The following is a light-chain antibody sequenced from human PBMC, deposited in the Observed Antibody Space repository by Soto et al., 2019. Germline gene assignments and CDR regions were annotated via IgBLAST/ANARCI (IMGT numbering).Light chain of an antibody. J-gene: IGKJ4*01. V-gene: IGKV3-11*01. CDR2: GAS. CDR1: QGVSSH. Sequence: EIVLTQSPASLSLSPGERATLSCRASQGVSSHLAWFQQRPGQAPRLLIYGASNRATGIPARFGGSGSGTNFTLTISSLEPEDFAVYYCQQRSNWPPVLTFGGGTKVEIK. CDR3: QQRSNWPPVLT.